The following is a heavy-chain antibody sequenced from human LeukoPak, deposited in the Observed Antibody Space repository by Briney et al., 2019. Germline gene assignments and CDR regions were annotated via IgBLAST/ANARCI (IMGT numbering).Heavy chain of an antibody. V-gene: IGHV3-21*01. D-gene: IGHD3-3*01. CDR2: ISPSSTYI. J-gene: IGHJ6*03. Sequence: GGSLRLSCAASGFTFSDYTMDWVRQAPGKGLEWVSSISPSSTYIKYSDSVKGRFTISRDNSKNTLYLQMNSLRAEDTAVYYCAKGSKEVLFTRDHYMDVWGKGTTVTISS. CDR3: AKGSKEVLFTRDHYMDV. CDR1: GFTFSDYT.